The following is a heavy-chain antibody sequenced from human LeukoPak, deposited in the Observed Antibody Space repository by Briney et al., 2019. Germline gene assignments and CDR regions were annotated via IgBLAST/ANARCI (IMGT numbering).Heavy chain of an antibody. CDR2: ISGSGTNT. CDR3: AKSPGSSGWFFDS. V-gene: IGHV3-23*01. D-gene: IGHD6-19*01. J-gene: IGHJ4*02. Sequence: PGGSLRLSCAASGFSFTNYAMTWVRQAPGKGLEWVSSISGSGTNTYYADSVKGRFTISGDTSNNSLFLQMNSLRADDTAVYYCAKSPGSSGWFFDSWGQGTLVTVSS. CDR1: GFSFTNYA.